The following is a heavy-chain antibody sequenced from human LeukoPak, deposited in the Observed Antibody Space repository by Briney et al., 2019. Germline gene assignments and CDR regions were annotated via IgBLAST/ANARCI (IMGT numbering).Heavy chain of an antibody. CDR3: ARNSGSYPFDY. J-gene: IGHJ4*02. D-gene: IGHD1-26*01. CDR2: IEQDGSQK. V-gene: IGHV3-7*01. CDR1: GFTFSSYW. Sequence: PGGSLRLSCAASGFTFSSYWLSRVRQAQGKGLEWVASIEQDGSQKYYVDSVRGRFTISRDNAKNSVYLQMNSLRVEDTAVYYCARNSGSYPFDYWGQGTLVTVSS.